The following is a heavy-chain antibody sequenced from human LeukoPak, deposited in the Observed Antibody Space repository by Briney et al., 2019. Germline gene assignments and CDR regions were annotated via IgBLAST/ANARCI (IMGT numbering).Heavy chain of an antibody. CDR2: ISGSGGTT. V-gene: IGHV3-23*01. CDR1: GFTFSSYA. J-gene: IGHJ3*02. D-gene: IGHD1-20*01. Sequence: GGSLRLSCAASGFTFSSYAMSWVRQAPGKGLEWVSVISGSGGTTYYADSVKGRFTISRDNSKNTPYLQMNSLRAEDTAVYYCAKDQFMTGTTYGAFDIWGQGTMVTVSS. CDR3: AKDQFMTGTTYGAFDI.